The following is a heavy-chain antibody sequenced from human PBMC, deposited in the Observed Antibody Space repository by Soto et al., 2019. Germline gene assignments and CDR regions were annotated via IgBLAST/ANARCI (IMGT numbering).Heavy chain of an antibody. V-gene: IGHV1-2*02. CDR2: INPNSGGT. CDR3: ARETSCSSTSCYSPLDY. CDR1: GYTFTGYY. Sequence: QVQLVQSGAEVKKPGASVKVSCKASGYTFTGYYMHWVRQAPGQGLEWMGGINPNSGGTNYAQKFQGRVTMTRDTSIRTAYMELSRLRSDDTAVYYCARETSCSSTSCYSPLDYWGQGTLVTVSS. D-gene: IGHD2-2*01. J-gene: IGHJ4*02.